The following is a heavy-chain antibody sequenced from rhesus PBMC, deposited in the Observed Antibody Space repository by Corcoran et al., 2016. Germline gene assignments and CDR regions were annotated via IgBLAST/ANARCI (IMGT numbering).Heavy chain of an antibody. Sequence: EVQLVQSGAEVKKPGASVKISCKASGYTFTDYYLHWVRQAPGKGLEWMGRVDPDDGEAINAKKCQDRVTITADTSTDTAYMELSSLRSEDTAVYYCATQLYSNYFDYWGQGVLVTVSS. CDR2: VDPDDGEA. CDR3: ATQLYSNYFDY. D-gene: IGHD4-23*01. CDR1: GYTFTDYY. J-gene: IGHJ4*01. V-gene: IGHV1-111*02.